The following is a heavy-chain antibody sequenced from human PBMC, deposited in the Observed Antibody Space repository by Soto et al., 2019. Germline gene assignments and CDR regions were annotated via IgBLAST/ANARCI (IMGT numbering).Heavy chain of an antibody. J-gene: IGHJ4*02. V-gene: IGHV4-59*01. Sequence: SETLSLTCTVSGGSISTYFWSWIRQPPGKALEWIGYIYHSGSTNYSPSLKSRVTMSVDTSKNQFSLKVNSVTAADTAVYYCARDRRLDYWGQGALVTVSS. D-gene: IGHD6-25*01. CDR2: IYHSGST. CDR1: GGSISTYF. CDR3: ARDRRLDY.